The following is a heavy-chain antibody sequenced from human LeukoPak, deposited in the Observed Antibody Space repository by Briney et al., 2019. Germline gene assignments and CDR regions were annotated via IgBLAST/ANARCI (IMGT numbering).Heavy chain of an antibody. CDR1: GFTFCSYA. J-gene: IGHJ4*02. CDR2: ISGSGGST. CDR3: AKMRLMVGFDY. V-gene: IGHV3-23*01. D-gene: IGHD2-8*01. Sequence: GSPRTPCAASGFTFCSYANSWVRQAPGKGLEGVSAISGSGGSTYYADSVKGRFTISRDNSKNTLYLQMNSLRAEDTAVYYCAKMRLMVGFDYWGQGTLVTVSS.